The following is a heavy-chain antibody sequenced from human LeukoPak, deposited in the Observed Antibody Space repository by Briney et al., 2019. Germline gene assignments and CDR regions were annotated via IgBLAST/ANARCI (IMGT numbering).Heavy chain of an antibody. CDR1: GGSISSYY. CDR2: IYTSGRT. V-gene: IGHV4-4*07. Sequence: SETLSLNCTGYGGSISSYYWSWIRQPAGKGLEWIGRIYTSGRTNYNPSLKSRVTMSVDTSKNQFSLELSSVTAADTAVYYCARALLGYCSSTSCPYWFDPWGQGTLVTVSS. D-gene: IGHD2-2*01. J-gene: IGHJ5*02. CDR3: ARALLGYCSSTSCPYWFDP.